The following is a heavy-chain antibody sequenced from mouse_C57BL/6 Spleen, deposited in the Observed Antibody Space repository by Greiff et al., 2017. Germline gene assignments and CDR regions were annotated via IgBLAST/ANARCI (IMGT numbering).Heavy chain of an antibody. D-gene: IGHD1-1*01. J-gene: IGHJ3*01. CDR2: INPNYGTT. CDR3: AQEKRGSGSSPWFAY. V-gene: IGHV1-39*01. CDR1: GYSFTDYN. Sequence: EVHLVESGPELVKPGASVKISCKASGYSFTDYNMNWVKQSNGKSFEWIGVINPNYGTTSYNQKFKGKATLTVDQSSSTAYMQLNSLTSEDSAVYYCAQEKRGSGSSPWFAYWGQGTLVTVSA.